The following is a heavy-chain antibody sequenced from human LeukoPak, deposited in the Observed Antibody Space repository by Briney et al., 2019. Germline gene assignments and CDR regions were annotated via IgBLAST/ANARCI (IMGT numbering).Heavy chain of an antibody. CDR1: GFTFTNYW. CDR3: ARDGTAAGLYFDL. D-gene: IGHD6-13*01. CDR2: IRQDGGEK. Sequence: GGSLRLSCAVSGFTFTNYWMNWVRQAPGKGLEWVASIRQDGGEKSYVDSVKGRFTISRDNTKSSLYLQINSLRAEDTAVYYCARDGTAAGLYFDLWGQGTLVTVSS. V-gene: IGHV3-7*01. J-gene: IGHJ4*01.